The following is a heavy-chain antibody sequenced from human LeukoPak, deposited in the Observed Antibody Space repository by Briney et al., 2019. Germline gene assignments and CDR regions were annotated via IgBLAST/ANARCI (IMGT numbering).Heavy chain of an antibody. Sequence: GGSLRLSCAASGFPFISYAMSWVGQAPGKGLEWVSTISGSGGFTYYADSVKGRFTISRDNSKNTLYLQVNSLGAEDTAIYYCAKVLAGALYYFEYWGQGTLVTVSS. CDR1: GFPFISYA. V-gene: IGHV3-23*01. CDR2: ISGSGGFT. CDR3: AKVLAGALYYFEY. D-gene: IGHD1-1*01. J-gene: IGHJ4*02.